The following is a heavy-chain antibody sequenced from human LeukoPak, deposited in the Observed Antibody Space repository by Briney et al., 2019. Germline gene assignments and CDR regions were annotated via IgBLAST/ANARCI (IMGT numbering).Heavy chain of an antibody. V-gene: IGHV3-21*01. Sequence: GGSLILSCAASGFTFSSYSMNWVRRAPGKGLEWVSSISSSSSYIYYADSVKGRFTISRDNAKNSLYLQMNSLRAEDTAVYYCARDLYYYDSRGALDIWGQGTMVTVSS. D-gene: IGHD3-22*01. CDR1: GFTFSSYS. CDR3: ARDLYYYDSRGALDI. J-gene: IGHJ3*02. CDR2: ISSSSSYI.